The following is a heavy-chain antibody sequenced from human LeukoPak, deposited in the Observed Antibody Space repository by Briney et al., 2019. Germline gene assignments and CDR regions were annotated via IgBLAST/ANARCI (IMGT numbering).Heavy chain of an antibody. CDR1: GFSFSSYG. J-gene: IGHJ4*02. CDR2: IRDDGSTK. V-gene: IGHV3-30*02. Sequence: GGSLRFSCAASGFSFSSYGMHWVRQAPGKGLEWVAFIRDDGSTKYYADSVKGRFPISRDNSKNTLYLQMNSLRADDTAVYYCAPGYSSSWTLDYWGQGTLVTVSS. CDR3: APGYSSSWTLDY. D-gene: IGHD6-13*01.